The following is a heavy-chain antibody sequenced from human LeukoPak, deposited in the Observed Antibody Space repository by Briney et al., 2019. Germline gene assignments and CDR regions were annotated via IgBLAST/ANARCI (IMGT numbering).Heavy chain of an antibody. CDR3: ARGLYGSGSHDY. CDR1: GDPISSYY. J-gene: IGHJ4*02. Sequence: SETLSLTCTVPGDPISSYYWSWIRQPPGKGLEWVGYIYYNESTNYNPSLKSRVTITVDTSKNQFSLKLRSVTAADTAVYYCARGLYGSGSHDYWGQGTLVTVSS. V-gene: IGHV4-59*01. CDR2: IYYNEST. D-gene: IGHD3-10*01.